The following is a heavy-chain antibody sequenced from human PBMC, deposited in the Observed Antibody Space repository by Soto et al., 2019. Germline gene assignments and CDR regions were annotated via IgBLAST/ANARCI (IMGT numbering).Heavy chain of an antibody. CDR2: IDPVDSYA. CDR3: ARIESIARNWFTP. J-gene: IGHJ5*02. D-gene: IGHD6-13*01. Sequence: GESLKISCKGSGFSFTNYWISWVRQMPGKGLEWMGNIDPVDSYANYSPSFQGHVTFSVDTSISTAYLQWSSLKASDPAMYFCARIESIARNWFTPWCHRTGVTVAS. CDR1: GFSFTNYW. V-gene: IGHV5-10-1*01.